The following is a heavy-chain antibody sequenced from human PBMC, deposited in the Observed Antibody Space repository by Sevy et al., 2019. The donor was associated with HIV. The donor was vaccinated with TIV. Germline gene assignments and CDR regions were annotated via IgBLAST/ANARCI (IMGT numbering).Heavy chain of an antibody. V-gene: IGHV3-23*01. CDR1: GFTFSRYA. J-gene: IGHJ4*02. Sequence: GGSLRLSCAASGFTFSRYAMSWVRQPPGKGLEWVAAFSVGGGEINYADSVKGRFTISRDNSKSTVYLQMNNLRTADTAVYYCAREGCTKPHDYWGQGTLVTVSS. CDR2: FSVGGGEI. CDR3: AREGCTKPHDY. D-gene: IGHD2-8*01.